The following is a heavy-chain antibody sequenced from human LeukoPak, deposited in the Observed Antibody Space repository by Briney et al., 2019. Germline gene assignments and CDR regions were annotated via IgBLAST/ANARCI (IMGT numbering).Heavy chain of an antibody. Sequence: SETLSLTCAVYGRSFSGYYWSWIRQPPGKGLEWIGEINHSGSTNYNPSLKSRVTISVDTSKNQFSLKLSSVTAADTAVYYCARGRYCSSTSCYAGLVDTAMVYHDYWGQGTLVTVSS. J-gene: IGHJ4*02. CDR3: ARGRYCSSTSCYAGLVDTAMVYHDY. V-gene: IGHV4-34*01. D-gene: IGHD2-2*01. CDR1: GRSFSGYY. CDR2: INHSGST.